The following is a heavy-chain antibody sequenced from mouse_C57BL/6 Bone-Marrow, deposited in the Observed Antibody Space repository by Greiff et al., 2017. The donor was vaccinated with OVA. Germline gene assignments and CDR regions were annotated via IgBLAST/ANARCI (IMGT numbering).Heavy chain of an antibody. CDR1: GYTFTSYW. J-gene: IGHJ2*01. D-gene: IGHD2-12*01. Sequence: VQRVESGAELVRPGSSVKLSCKASGYTFTSYWMDWVKQRPGQGLEWIGNIYPSDSETHYNQKFKDKATLTVDKSSSTAYMQLSSLTSEDSAVYYCARRRRRDYFDYWGQGTTLTVSS. CDR2: IYPSDSET. V-gene: IGHV1-61*01. CDR3: ARRRRRDYFDY.